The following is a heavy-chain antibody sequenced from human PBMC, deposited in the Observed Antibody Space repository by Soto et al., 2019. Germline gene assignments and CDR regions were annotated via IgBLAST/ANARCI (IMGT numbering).Heavy chain of an antibody. D-gene: IGHD5-18*01. CDR3: ARTSMQSRGYSYGHGGMDV. V-gene: IGHV5-10-1*01. J-gene: IGHJ6*02. Sequence: EVQLVQSGAEVKKPGESLRISCKGSGYSFTSYWISWVRQMPGKGLEWMGRIDPSDSYTNYSPSFQGHVTISADKSISTAYLQWSSLKAWGTAMYYCARTSMQSRGYSYGHGGMDVWGQGTTVTVSS. CDR2: IDPSDSYT. CDR1: GYSFTSYW.